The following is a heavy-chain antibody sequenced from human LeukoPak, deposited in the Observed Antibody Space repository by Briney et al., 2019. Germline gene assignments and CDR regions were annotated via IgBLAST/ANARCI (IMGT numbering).Heavy chain of an antibody. CDR1: GFTFSRYA. Sequence: PGGSLRLSCAASGFTFSRYAMSWVRQAPGKGLEWVSSISSSSSYIYYADSVKGRFTISRDNAKNSLYLQMNSLGAEDTAVYYCARAPPGNWNPFYYYYYMDVWGKGTTVTVSS. CDR2: ISSSSSYI. V-gene: IGHV3-21*04. J-gene: IGHJ6*03. D-gene: IGHD1-20*01. CDR3: ARAPPGNWNPFYYYYYMDV.